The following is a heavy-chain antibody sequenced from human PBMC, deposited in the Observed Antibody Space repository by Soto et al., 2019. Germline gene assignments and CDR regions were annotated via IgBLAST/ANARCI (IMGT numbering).Heavy chain of an antibody. J-gene: IGHJ4*02. V-gene: IGHV3-7*01. CDR1: GFTFSSYW. Sequence: PGGSLRLSCAASGFTFSSYWMTWVRQAPGKGLEWVANIKQDGSEKYYVDSVKGRFTISRDNAKNSLYLQMNSLRAEDTAVYYCARDRLAYCGGNCYDYFDYRGQGTLVTVSS. CDR3: ARDRLAYCGGNCYDYFDY. CDR2: IKQDGSEK. D-gene: IGHD2-21*01.